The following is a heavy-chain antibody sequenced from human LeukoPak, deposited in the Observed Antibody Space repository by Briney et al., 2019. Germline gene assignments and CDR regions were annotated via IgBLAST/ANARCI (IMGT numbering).Heavy chain of an antibody. CDR1: GGSFSGYY. Sequence: SETLSLTCAVYGGSFSGYYWSWIRQPPGKGLEWIGEINHSGSTNYNPSLKSRVTISVDTSKNQFSLKLSSVTAADTAVYYCARVYDSYYYGMDVWGQGTTVTVSS. V-gene: IGHV4-34*01. J-gene: IGHJ6*02. D-gene: IGHD3-3*01. CDR3: ARVYDSYYYGMDV. CDR2: INHSGST.